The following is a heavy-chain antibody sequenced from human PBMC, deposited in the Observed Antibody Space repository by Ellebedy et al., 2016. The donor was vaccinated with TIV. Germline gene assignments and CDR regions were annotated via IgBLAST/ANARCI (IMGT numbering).Heavy chain of an antibody. D-gene: IGHD7-27*01. CDR2: MAEYDGRT. Sequence: GESLKISCAASGFTFSSYGMHWVRQAPGKGLEWVSAMAEYDGRTFYADSVRGRFTISRDNSGNTLFLHMNNLRAEDTAIYYCTKRAENWGFFDYWGQGARVTVSS. CDR3: TKRAENWGFFDY. CDR1: GFTFSSYG. V-gene: IGHV3-23*01. J-gene: IGHJ4*02.